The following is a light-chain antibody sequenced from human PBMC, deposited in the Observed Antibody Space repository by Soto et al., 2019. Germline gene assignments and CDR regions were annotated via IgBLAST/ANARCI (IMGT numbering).Light chain of an antibody. J-gene: IGKJ1*01. CDR1: QTIRSW. CDR3: QHYNSYSEA. V-gene: IGKV1-5*03. CDR2: KAS. Sequence: DIQLTQSPCTVSGSVGERVTITCRASQTIRSWLAWYQQKPGKAPKLLIYKASTLKSGFPSRFSGSGSGTEFTLTISSLQPDDFATYYCQHYNSYSEAFGQETKVDIK.